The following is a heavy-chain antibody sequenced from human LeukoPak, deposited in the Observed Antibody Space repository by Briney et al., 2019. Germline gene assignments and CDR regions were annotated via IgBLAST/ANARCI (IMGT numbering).Heavy chain of an antibody. J-gene: IGHJ4*02. Sequence: PSETLSLTCTVSGGSISSYYWSWIRQPPGKGLEWIGYIYYSGSTNYNPSLKSRVTISVDTSKNQFSLKLSSVTAADTAVYYCARAVSKNGPNDYWGQGTLVTVSS. V-gene: IGHV4-59*01. CDR3: ARAVSKNGPNDY. CDR1: GGSISSYY. CDR2: IYYSGST. D-gene: IGHD4-11*01.